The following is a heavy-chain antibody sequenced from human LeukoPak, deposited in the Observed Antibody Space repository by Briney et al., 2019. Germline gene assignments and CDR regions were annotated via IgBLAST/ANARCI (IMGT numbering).Heavy chain of an antibody. Sequence: GGSLRLSCAASGFTFSDDFMSWIRQAPGKGLEWVSSVSSGGNTLYYADSVKGRFTNSRDNAKNSLYLHMNSLRAEDTAVYYCARDNWNCDPYYYYCGLDVWGQGTTVTVSS. CDR2: VSSGGNTL. J-gene: IGHJ6*02. CDR1: GFTFSDDF. V-gene: IGHV3-11*01. CDR3: ARDNWNCDPYYYYCGLDV. D-gene: IGHD1-1*01.